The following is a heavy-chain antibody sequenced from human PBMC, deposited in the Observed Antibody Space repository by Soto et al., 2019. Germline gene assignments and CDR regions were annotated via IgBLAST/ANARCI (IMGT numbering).Heavy chain of an antibody. CDR3: AHRVLRTVFGLVTTTAIYFDF. CDR1: GFSLTTSGVG. J-gene: IGHJ4*02. D-gene: IGHD3-3*01. V-gene: IGHV2-5*02. Sequence: QITLNESGPTQVKPRQTLTLTCTFSGFSLTTSGVGVGWIRQSPGKAPEWLALIYWDDDKRYCPSLKSRLTITKATSKNQVVLTMADLDPADTATYYCAHRVLRTVFGLVTTTAIYFDFWGQGTPVAVAS. CDR2: IYWDDDK.